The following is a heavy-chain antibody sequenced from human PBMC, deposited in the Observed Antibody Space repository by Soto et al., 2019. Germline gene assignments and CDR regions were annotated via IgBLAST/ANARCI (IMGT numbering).Heavy chain of an antibody. Sequence: GSLRLSCVGSGFTFSTYAMSWVRQAPEKGLEWVSAISGSGGSTYYADSVKGRFTISRDNSKNTLYLQMNSLRAEDTAVYYCARDPNYYDSSGYYGYWGQGTLVTVSS. CDR3: ARDPNYYDSSGYYGY. D-gene: IGHD3-22*01. V-gene: IGHV3-23*01. CDR2: ISGSGGST. CDR1: GFTFSTYA. J-gene: IGHJ4*02.